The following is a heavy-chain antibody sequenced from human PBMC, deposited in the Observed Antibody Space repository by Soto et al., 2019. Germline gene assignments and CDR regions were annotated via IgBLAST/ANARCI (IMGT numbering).Heavy chain of an antibody. D-gene: IGHD2-21*01. CDR2: IFYTGST. J-gene: IGHJ5*02. Sequence: ETLSLTCTVSGGSISRYFWSWIRQSPGKGLEWIGYIFYTGSTTYNPSLKSRVTISIDTSKNQFSLKLSSLTAADTAVYYCAHFSDLEWFDPWGQGTLVTVSS. CDR3: AHFSDLEWFDP. V-gene: IGHV4-59*01. CDR1: GGSISRYF.